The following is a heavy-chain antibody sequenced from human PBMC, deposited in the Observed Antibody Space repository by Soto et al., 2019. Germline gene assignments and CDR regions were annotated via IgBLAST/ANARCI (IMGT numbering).Heavy chain of an antibody. Sequence: QVQLVESGGGVVQPGRSLRLSCAASGFTFSSYAMHWVRQAPGKGLEWVAVISYDGSNKYYADSVKGRFTISRDNSKNTLYLQMNSLRAEDTAVYYCARVFRVLAVAGKPLDYWGQGTLVTVSS. D-gene: IGHD6-19*01. CDR2: ISYDGSNK. CDR1: GFTFSSYA. CDR3: ARVFRVLAVAGKPLDY. V-gene: IGHV3-30-3*01. J-gene: IGHJ4*02.